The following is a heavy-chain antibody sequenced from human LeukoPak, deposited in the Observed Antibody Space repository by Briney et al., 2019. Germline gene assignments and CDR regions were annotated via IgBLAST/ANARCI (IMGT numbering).Heavy chain of an antibody. V-gene: IGHV4-59*01. D-gene: IGHD2/OR15-2a*01. CDR3: ARHRNFFDY. CDR2: IYYSGNT. J-gene: IGHJ4*02. CDR1: DGSISTYY. Sequence: SETLSLTCTVSDGSISTYYWSWIRQPPGKGLEWIGYIYYSGNTNYNPSLKSRVTISVDTSRNRFSLKLSSVTAADTAVYYCARHRNFFDYWGQGILVTVSS.